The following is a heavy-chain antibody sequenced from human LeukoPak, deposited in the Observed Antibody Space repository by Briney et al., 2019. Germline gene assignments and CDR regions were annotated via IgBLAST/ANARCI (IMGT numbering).Heavy chain of an antibody. CDR1: GFTFSSYW. J-gene: IGHJ4*02. CDR3: ARDWYGDSGFDY. CDR2: INSDGSST. V-gene: IGHV3-74*01. Sequence: GGSLRLSCAASGFTFSSYWMHWVRQAPGKGLVWVSRINSDGSSTSYADSVKGRFTISRENAKNTLYLQMNSLRAEDTAVYYCARDWYGDSGFDYWGQGTLVTVSS. D-gene: IGHD4-17*01.